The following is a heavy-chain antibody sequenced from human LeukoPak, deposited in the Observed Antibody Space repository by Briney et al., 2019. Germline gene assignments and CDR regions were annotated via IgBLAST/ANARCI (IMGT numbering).Heavy chain of an antibody. V-gene: IGHV3-49*04. CDR3: TSVYDTSAYYHSGVDY. CDR2: IRSKTYRGTA. D-gene: IGHD3-22*01. CDR1: GFTFGDYA. Sequence: GGSLRLSCTASGFTFGDYAMSWVRQAPGKGLEWVGFIRSKTYRGTAEYAASVKGRFTISRDDSKSIAYLQTNGLKTDDTAVYYCTSVYDTSAYYHSGVDYWGQGTLVTVSS. J-gene: IGHJ4*02.